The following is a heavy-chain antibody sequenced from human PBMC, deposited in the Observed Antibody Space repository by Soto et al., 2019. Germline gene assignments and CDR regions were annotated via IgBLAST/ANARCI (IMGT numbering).Heavy chain of an antibody. Sequence: LRLSCAASGFTFSSYSMNWVRQAPGKGLEWVSSISSSSSYIYYADSVKGRFTISRDNAKNSLYLQMNSLRAEDTAGYYCARDEFTTSTGDDWYFDLWGRGTLVTVSS. CDR3: ARDEFTTSTGDDWYFDL. CDR2: ISSSSSYI. J-gene: IGHJ2*01. D-gene: IGHD7-27*01. CDR1: GFTFSSYS. V-gene: IGHV3-21*01.